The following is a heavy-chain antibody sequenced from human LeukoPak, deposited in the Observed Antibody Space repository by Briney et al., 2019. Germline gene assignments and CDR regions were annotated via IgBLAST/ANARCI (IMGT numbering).Heavy chain of an antibody. V-gene: IGHV3-74*03. J-gene: IGHJ4*02. CDR3: AGGGFSGFDH. CDR1: QSTFYSYW. D-gene: IGHD4-23*01. CDR2: VNSDGTST. Sequence: GGSLRLSCPAAQSTFYSYWMHWVRLVRGKGLGWVSRVNSDGTSTTYADSVKGRFTVSRDNAQNTLYLQMDSLRVDDTAVYYCAGGGFSGFDHWGQGILVTVSS.